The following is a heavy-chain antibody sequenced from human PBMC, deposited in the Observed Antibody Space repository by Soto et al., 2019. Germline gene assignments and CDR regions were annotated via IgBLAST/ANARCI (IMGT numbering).Heavy chain of an antibody. J-gene: IGHJ5*02. V-gene: IGHV4-39*01. CDR2: IYYSGST. D-gene: IGHD2-21*01. Sequence: QLQLQESGPGLVKPSETLSLTCTVSGGSISSSSYYWGWIRQPPGKGLEWIGSIYYSGSTYYNPSLKSRVTISVDTSKNQFSRKLSSVTAADTAVYYCARHPLSCGVLLWWFDPWGQGTLVTVSS. CDR1: GGSISSSSYY. CDR3: ARHPLSCGVLLWWFDP.